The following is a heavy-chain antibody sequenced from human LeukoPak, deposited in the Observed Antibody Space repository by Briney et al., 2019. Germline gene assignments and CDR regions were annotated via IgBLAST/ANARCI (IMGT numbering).Heavy chain of an antibody. J-gene: IGHJ3*02. V-gene: IGHV3-23*01. CDR2: ISGSGGST. Sequence: GGSLRLSCAASGFTFSSYAMSWVRQAPGKGLEWASAISGSGGSTYYADSVKGRFTISRDNSKNTLYLQMNSLRAEDTAVYYCAKEPIYDYGDARGAFDIWGQGTMVTVSS. D-gene: IGHD4-17*01. CDR1: GFTFSSYA. CDR3: AKEPIYDYGDARGAFDI.